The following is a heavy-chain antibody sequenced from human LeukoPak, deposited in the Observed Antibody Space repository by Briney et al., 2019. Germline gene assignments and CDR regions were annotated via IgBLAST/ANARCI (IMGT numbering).Heavy chain of an antibody. CDR3: AKDRSLGVTAAINH. Sequence: GGSLRLSCAASGFTFSSYAMSWVRQAPGKGLEWVSTISDSDDSTYYADSVKGRFTISRDNSKNTLYLQMNSLRAEDTAVYYCAKDRSLGVTAAINHWGQGTLVTVSS. CDR2: ISDSDDST. CDR1: GFTFSSYA. J-gene: IGHJ5*02. V-gene: IGHV3-23*01. D-gene: IGHD2-2*02.